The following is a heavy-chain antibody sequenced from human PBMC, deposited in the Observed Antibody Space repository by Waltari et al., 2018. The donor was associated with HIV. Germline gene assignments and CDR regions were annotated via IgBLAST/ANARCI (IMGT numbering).Heavy chain of an antibody. CDR2: VKSETDGGTT. CDR3: TTGDIVVVTDY. D-gene: IGHD2-21*02. V-gene: IGHV3-15*01. Sequence: VQLVGSGCGLVKPGGSVRLSCAASVFTFTNAWMGWVRQAPGKGLEWVGRVKSETDGGTTDYAATVKGRFTISRDDSKNTLYLQMNSLKTEDTAVYYCTTGDIVVVTDYWGQGTLVTVSS. J-gene: IGHJ4*02. CDR1: VFTFTNAW.